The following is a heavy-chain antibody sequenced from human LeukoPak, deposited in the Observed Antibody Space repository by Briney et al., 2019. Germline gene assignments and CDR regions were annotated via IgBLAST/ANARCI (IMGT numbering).Heavy chain of an antibody. J-gene: IGHJ4*02. CDR1: GFTFSNYW. CDR2: IKQDESEK. Sequence: GGSLRLSCVASGFTFSNYWMSWVRQAPGKGLEWVANIKQDESEKYYVDSVKGRFTISRDNAKNSLYLQLNSLRAEDTAVYYCARSRFYFDYWGQGTLVTVSS. V-gene: IGHV3-7*01. CDR3: ARSRFYFDY.